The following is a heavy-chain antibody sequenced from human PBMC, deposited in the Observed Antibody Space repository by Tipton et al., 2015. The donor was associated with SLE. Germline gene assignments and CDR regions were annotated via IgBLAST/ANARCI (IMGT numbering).Heavy chain of an antibody. CDR3: ARHLDYDSSGCHPWAD. CDR1: GDSINSYY. Sequence: TLSLTCTVSGDSINSYYWSWIRQPPGKGLEWIGYIYTSGSTNYNPSLKSRVTMSIDTSKDQFSLKLSSVTAADTAVYYCARHLDYDSSGCHPWADWGQGTLVTVSS. V-gene: IGHV4-4*09. CDR2: IYTSGST. J-gene: IGHJ4*02. D-gene: IGHD3-22*01.